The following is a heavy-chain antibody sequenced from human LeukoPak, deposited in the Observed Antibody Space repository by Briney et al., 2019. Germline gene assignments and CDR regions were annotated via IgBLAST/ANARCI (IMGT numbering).Heavy chain of an antibody. CDR2: FSSRSNYT. J-gene: IGHJ4*02. Sequence: GGSLRLSCAASGFTFSSYAMSWVRQAPGKGLEWVSYFSSRSNYTNYADSVKGRFTISRDNAKNSVYLQMKSLRAEDTALYYCARARDGYNIDYWGQGTLVTVSS. V-gene: IGHV3-11*03. CDR1: GFTFSSYA. D-gene: IGHD5-24*01. CDR3: ARARDGYNIDY.